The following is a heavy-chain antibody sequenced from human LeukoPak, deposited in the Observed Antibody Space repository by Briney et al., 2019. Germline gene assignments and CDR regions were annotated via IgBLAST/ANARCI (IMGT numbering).Heavy chain of an antibody. CDR1: GFTFSSYV. CDR3: AARPPGAVAGPFDY. J-gene: IGHJ4*02. CDR2: IRGSDDST. V-gene: IGHV3-23*01. Sequence: GGSLRLSCATSGFTFSSYVMSWVRQAPGRGLEWVSLIRGSDDSTYYADSVKGRFTISRDDSRNTLNLQMNSLRADDTAVYYCAARPPGAVAGPFDYWGQGTLVTVSS. D-gene: IGHD6-19*01.